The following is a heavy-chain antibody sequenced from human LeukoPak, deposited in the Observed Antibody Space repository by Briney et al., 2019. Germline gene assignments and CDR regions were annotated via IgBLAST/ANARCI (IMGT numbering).Heavy chain of an antibody. J-gene: IGHJ4*02. CDR3: ARTYYYGSGSYFTFDY. V-gene: IGHV1-3*01. CDR1: GYTFTSYA. CDR2: INAGNGNT. Sequence: ASVKVSCKASGYTFTSYAMHWVRQAPGQRLEWMGWINAGNGNTKYSQKFQGRVTITRDTSASTAYMELSSLRSEDTAVYYCARTYYYGSGSYFTFDYWGQGTLVTVSS. D-gene: IGHD3-10*01.